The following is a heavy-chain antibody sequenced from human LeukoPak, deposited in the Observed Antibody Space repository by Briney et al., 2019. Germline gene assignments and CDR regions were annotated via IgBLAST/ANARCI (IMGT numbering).Heavy chain of an antibody. CDR3: ARGRRIVPMVYASRGGTNSFDY. CDR2: INHSGST. Sequence: SETLSLTCAVYGGSFSGYYWSWIRQPPGKGLEWIGEINHSGSTNYNPSLKSRVTISVDTSKNQFSLKLSSVTAADTAVYYCARGRRIVPMVYASRGGTNSFDYWGQGTLVTVSS. D-gene: IGHD2-8*01. V-gene: IGHV4-34*01. J-gene: IGHJ4*02. CDR1: GGSFSGYY.